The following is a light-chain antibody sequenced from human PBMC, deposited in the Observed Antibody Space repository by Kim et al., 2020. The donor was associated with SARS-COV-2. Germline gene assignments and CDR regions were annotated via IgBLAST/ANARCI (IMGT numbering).Light chain of an antibody. CDR2: DVS. Sequence: EIVLTQSPATLSLSPGERATLSCRASQSVISYLAWYQQKPGQGPRLLIYDVSKRATGIPVRFSGSGSGTDFTLTISSLEPEDFAVYYCQQRRDWPLTFGGGTKVDIK. CDR3: QQRRDWPLT. J-gene: IGKJ4*01. V-gene: IGKV3-11*01. CDR1: QSVISY.